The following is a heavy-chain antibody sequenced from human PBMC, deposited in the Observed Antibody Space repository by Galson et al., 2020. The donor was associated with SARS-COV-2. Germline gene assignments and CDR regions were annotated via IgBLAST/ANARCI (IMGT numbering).Heavy chain of an antibody. CDR1: GFIFSDYY. J-gene: IGHJ5*02. Sequence: NSGGSLRLSCAASGFIFSDYYMSWIRQAPGKGLEWISYVRGSSDPISYADSVQGRFTTYRDTAKNSVYLQMNSLRVEDTAMYYCARTPGNRWFDTWGQGTLVTVSS. D-gene: IGHD3-16*02. CDR2: VRGSSDPI. V-gene: IGHV3-11*01. CDR3: ARTPGNRWFDT.